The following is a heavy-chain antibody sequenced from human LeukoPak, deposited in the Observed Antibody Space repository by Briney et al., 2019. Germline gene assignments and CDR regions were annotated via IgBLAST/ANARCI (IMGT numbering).Heavy chain of an antibody. CDR2: ISYSEAT. CDR3: ARDGFYYHFYMDV. D-gene: IGHD1-14*01. CDR1: GDTVTSSTDF. Sequence: SETLSLTCTLSGDTVTSSTDFWGWIRQPPGKGLEWIGSISYSEATYYNPSLKSRVSMSVPTSKNQFSLKLSSVTAADTAVYYCARDGFYYHFYMDVWGEGTTVTVSS. V-gene: IGHV4-39*07. J-gene: IGHJ6*03.